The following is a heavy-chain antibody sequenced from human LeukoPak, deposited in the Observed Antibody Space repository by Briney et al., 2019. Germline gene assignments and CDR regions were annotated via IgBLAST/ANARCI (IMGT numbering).Heavy chain of an antibody. V-gene: IGHV4-4*09. J-gene: IGHJ4*02. Sequence: SQTMSLTSKDPDGSISSYYWSWIRQPPGKRLEWIGYIYTSGSTNYNPSLKSRVTISVDTSKNQFSLKLSSVTAADTAVYYCARQRAGRGAFDYWGQGTLVTVSS. CDR2: IYTSGST. CDR3: ARQRAGRGAFDY. CDR1: DGSISSYY. D-gene: IGHD1-26*01.